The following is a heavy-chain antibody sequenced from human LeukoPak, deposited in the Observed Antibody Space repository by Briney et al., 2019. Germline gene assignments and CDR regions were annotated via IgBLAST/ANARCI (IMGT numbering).Heavy chain of an antibody. J-gene: IGHJ4*02. CDR1: GFTFSSYE. CDR2: ISSSGSTI. CDR3: AREGAVAAVYYFDY. Sequence: PGGSLRLSCAASGFTFSSYEMNWVRQAPGKGLEWVSYISSSGSTIYYADSVKGRFTISRDDAKNSLYLQMNSLRADDTAVYYCAREGAVAAVYYFDYWGQGTLVTVSS. V-gene: IGHV3-48*03. D-gene: IGHD6-19*01.